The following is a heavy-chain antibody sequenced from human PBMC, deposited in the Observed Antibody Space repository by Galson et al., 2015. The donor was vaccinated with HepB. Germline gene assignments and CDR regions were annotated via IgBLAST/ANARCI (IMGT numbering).Heavy chain of an antibody. CDR1: AGSISSYY. CDR2: IYYSGST. J-gene: IGHJ4*02. V-gene: IGHV4-59*12. D-gene: IGHD5-12*01. CDR3: ARRSRYSGLEY. Sequence: SETLSLTCTVSAGSISSYYWSWIRQPPGKGLEWIGYIYYSGSTNYNPSLKSRVTISVDTSKNQFSLKLSSVTAADTAVYYCARRSRYSGLEYWGQGTLVTVSS.